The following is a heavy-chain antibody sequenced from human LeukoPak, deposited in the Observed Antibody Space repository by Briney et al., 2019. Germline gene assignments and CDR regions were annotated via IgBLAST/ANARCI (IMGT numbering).Heavy chain of an antibody. J-gene: IGHJ4*02. Sequence: GGSLRLSCAASGSTFSRFGMNWVRQAPGKGLEWISYISSSSSAMYYADSVKGRFTISRDNAKNSLYLQMSSLRDEDTAVYYCAQKGGTDHWGQGTLVTVSS. D-gene: IGHD2-15*01. CDR1: GSTFSRFG. V-gene: IGHV3-48*02. CDR2: ISSSSSAM. CDR3: AQKGGTDH.